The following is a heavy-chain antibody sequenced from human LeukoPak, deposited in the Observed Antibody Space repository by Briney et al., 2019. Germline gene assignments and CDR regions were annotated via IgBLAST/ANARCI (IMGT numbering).Heavy chain of an antibody. CDR3: AREVGPLRFQPRGPFGY. CDR1: GGSISSGSYS. CDR2: IYYSGST. J-gene: IGHJ4*02. V-gene: IGHV4-39*07. Sequence: SETLSLTCTVSGGSISSGSYSWGWIRQPPGKGLEWIGSIYYSGSTYYNPSLKSRVTISVDTSKNQFSLKLSSVTAADTAVYYCAREVGPLRFQPRGPFGYWGQGTLVTVSS. D-gene: IGHD3-3*01.